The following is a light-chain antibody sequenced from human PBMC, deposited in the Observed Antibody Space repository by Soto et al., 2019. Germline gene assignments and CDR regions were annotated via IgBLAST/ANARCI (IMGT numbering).Light chain of an antibody. CDR1: QSVSSN. Sequence: EIVMTQSPATLSLSPGERATLSCRASQSVSSNLALYQQKPGQAPRRLIYGASTRATGIPARFSGSGSGTEFTLTISSLQSEDFAIYYCQQYNSWTPLTFGGGTKVVLK. J-gene: IGKJ4*01. CDR2: GAS. CDR3: QQYNSWTPLT. V-gene: IGKV3-15*01.